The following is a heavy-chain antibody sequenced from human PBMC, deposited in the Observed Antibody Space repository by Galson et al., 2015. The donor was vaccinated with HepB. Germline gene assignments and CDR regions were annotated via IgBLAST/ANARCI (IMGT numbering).Heavy chain of an antibody. Sequence: SVKVSCKASGYTFTSYGINWVRQAPGQGLEWMGWISDYNGNRKYAQKLQGRVTMTIDTSTGTAYMELRSLRSDDTAVYYCATSYWGYSDSSPDAFDIWGQGTMVTVSS. CDR3: ATSYWGYSDSSPDAFDI. D-gene: IGHD3-22*01. CDR1: GYTFTSYG. CDR2: ISDYNGNR. J-gene: IGHJ3*02. V-gene: IGHV1-18*01.